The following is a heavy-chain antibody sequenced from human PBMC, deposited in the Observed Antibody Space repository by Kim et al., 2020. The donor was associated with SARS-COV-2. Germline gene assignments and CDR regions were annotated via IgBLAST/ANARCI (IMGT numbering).Heavy chain of an antibody. Sequence: YNPSLKSRVTISVDTSKNQFSLKLSSVTAADTAVYYCARVSGYSDNWFDPWGQGTLVTVSS. J-gene: IGHJ5*02. V-gene: IGHV4-59*01. D-gene: IGHD3-22*01. CDR3: ARVSGYSDNWFDP.